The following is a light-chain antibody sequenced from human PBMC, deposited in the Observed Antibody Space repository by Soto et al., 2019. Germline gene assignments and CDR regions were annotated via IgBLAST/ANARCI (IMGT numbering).Light chain of an antibody. Sequence: DMQMAQSPSTLSASVGDRVTITCRASQSISTWLAWYQQKPGRAPKLLIYMASTLESGVPSRFSGSGSGTEFTLTISSLQPDDFATYYCRPYNSYLETFGQGTRVEIK. CDR2: MAS. V-gene: IGKV1-5*03. J-gene: IGKJ1*01. CDR1: QSISTW. CDR3: RPYNSYLET.